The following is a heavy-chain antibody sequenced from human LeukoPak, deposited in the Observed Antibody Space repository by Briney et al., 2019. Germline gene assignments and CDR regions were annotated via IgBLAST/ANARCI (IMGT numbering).Heavy chain of an antibody. CDR1: GFTFSSSG. CDR3: VKDRSSSWSFDY. D-gene: IGHD6-13*01. CDR2: ISYDGSRI. V-gene: IGHV3-30*18. J-gene: IGHJ4*02. Sequence: PGRSLRLSCAASGFTFSSSGMHWVRQGPGKGLEWVAVISYDGSRIYYADSVKGRFTVSRDNSKSTLNLQMNSLRAEDTAVYYCVKDRSSSWSFDYWGQGTLVTVSS.